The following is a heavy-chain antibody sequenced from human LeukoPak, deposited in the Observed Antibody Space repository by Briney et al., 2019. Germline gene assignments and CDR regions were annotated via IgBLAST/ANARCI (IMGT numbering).Heavy chain of an antibody. Sequence: SETLSLTCTVSGGSISSSSYYWGWIRQPPGKGLERIGDISYSGSTYYNPSLKSRVTISVDTSKNQFSLKLSSVTATDTAVYYCASEGSSSWYRWFDPWGQGTLVTVSS. J-gene: IGHJ5*02. CDR2: ISYSGST. V-gene: IGHV4-39*01. D-gene: IGHD6-13*01. CDR1: GGSISSSSYY. CDR3: ASEGSSSWYRWFDP.